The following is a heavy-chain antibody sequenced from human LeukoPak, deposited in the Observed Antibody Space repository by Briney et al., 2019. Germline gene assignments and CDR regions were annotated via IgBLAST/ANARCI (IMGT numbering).Heavy chain of an antibody. D-gene: IGHD5-18*01. CDR2: INHSGST. CDR3: ARGHLGYGYSYYGMDV. J-gene: IGHJ6*02. Sequence: SETLSLTCAVYGGSFSGYYWSWIRQPPAKGLEWIGEINHSGSTNYNPSLKSRVTISVDTSKNQFSLKLSSVTAADTAVYYCARGHLGYGYSYYGMDVWGQGTTVTVSS. CDR1: GGSFSGYY. V-gene: IGHV4-34*01.